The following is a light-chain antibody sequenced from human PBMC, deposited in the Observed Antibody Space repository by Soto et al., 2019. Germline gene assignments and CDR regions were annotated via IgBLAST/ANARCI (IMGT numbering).Light chain of an antibody. CDR1: SSDVGGYNY. Sequence: QSVLTQPASVSGSPGQSIAISCTGTSSDVGGYNYVSWYQQHPGKAPKLMLYEVSDRPSGVSSRFSGSKSGSTASLTISGLHAEDEGDYYCCSPTTTSTLVFGTGTKLTVL. CDR2: EVS. J-gene: IGLJ1*01. V-gene: IGLV2-14*01. CDR3: CSPTTTSTLV.